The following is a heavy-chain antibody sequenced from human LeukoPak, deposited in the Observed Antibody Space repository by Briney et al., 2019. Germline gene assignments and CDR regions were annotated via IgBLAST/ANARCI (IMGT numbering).Heavy chain of an antibody. Sequence: GGSLRLSCAASGFTFSSYSMDWVRQAPGKGLEWVSSISSSSYIYYADSVKGRFTISRDNAKNSLYLQMNSLRAEDTAVYYCARVHGGCSSTSCYVDYWGQGTLVTVSS. V-gene: IGHV3-21*01. CDR2: ISSSSYI. CDR3: ARVHGGCSSTSCYVDY. CDR1: GFTFSSYS. D-gene: IGHD2-2*01. J-gene: IGHJ4*02.